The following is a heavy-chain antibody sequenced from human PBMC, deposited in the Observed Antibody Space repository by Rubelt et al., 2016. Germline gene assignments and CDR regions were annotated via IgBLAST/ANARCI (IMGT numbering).Heavy chain of an antibody. CDR2: INRRGTT. CDR3: ARRGVSGYVDS. D-gene: IGHD3-10*01. J-gene: IGHJ4*02. Sequence: RQPPGKGLEWIGEINRRGTTNNNPSVKSRVAGSPDRSRKQFSLRLNSVTAADTAVYYCARRGVSGYVDSWGQGTLVTVSS. V-gene: IGHV4-34*01.